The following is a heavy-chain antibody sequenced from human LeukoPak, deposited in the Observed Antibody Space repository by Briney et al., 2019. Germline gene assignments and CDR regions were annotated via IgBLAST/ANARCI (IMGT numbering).Heavy chain of an antibody. CDR1: GYSFTSYW. CDR3: ARRTVYGGYTFDY. CDR2: IDPSDSYT. V-gene: IGHV5-10-1*01. Sequence: GESLRISCKGSGYSFTSYWISWVRQMPGKGLGWMGRIDPSDSYTNYSTSFQGHVTISADKSINTAYLQWSSLKASDTAMYYCARRTVYGGYTFDYWGQGTLVTVSS. D-gene: IGHD4-17*01. J-gene: IGHJ4*02.